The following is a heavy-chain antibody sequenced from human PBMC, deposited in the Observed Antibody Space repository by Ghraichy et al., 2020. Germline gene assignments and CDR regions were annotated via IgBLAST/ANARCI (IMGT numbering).Heavy chain of an antibody. CDR2: ISGSGVCT. CDR1: GFTFTNYA. CDR3: AKDVSWHHLASLDC. V-gene: IGHV3-23*01. J-gene: IGHJ4*02. Sequence: GGSLRLSCAASGFTFTNYAVSWVRQAPGKGLEWVSAISGSGVCTYYADSVKGRFTISRDNSRNTLYLQMSSLRAEDTAVYFCAKDVSWHHLASLDCWCQGTLVGVSA. D-gene: IGHD5-12*01.